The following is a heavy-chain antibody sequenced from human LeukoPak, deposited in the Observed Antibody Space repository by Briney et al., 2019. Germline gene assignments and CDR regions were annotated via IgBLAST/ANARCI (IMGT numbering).Heavy chain of an antibody. CDR2: INHSGST. V-gene: IGHV4-34*01. Sequence: SETLSLTCAVYGGSFSGYYWSWIRQPPGKGLEWIGEINHSGSTNYNPSLKSRVTISVDTSKNQFSLKLSSVTAADTAVYYCARDWDGYQNFDYWGQGTLVTVSS. CDR3: ARDWDGYQNFDY. CDR1: GGSFSGYY. J-gene: IGHJ4*02. D-gene: IGHD5-24*01.